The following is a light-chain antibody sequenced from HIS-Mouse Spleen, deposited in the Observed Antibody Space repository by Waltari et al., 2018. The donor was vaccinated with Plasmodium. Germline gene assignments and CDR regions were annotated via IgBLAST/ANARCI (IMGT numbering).Light chain of an antibody. CDR1: QDISNY. CDR3: QQYDNLPYT. V-gene: IGKV1-33*01. Sequence: DIQMTQSPSSLSASVGDRVTITCQASQDISNYLNWYQQKPWKAPKLLIYDASNLETGVPSRCSGSGSGTDFTFTISSLQPEDIATYYCQQYDNLPYTFGQGTKLEIK. CDR2: DAS. J-gene: IGKJ2*01.